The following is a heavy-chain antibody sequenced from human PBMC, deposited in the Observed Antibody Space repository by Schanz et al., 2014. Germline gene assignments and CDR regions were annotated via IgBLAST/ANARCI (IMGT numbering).Heavy chain of an antibody. Sequence: EVQLLESGGGLVQPGGSLRLSCAASGFSFRKSAMSWVRQAPGKGLEWVSALTGSGTTTYYADSVKGRFTISRDNSKNTLDLQMNSLRAEDTAIYYCAKDSAAVGVFDYWGQGSLVTVSP. J-gene: IGHJ4*02. V-gene: IGHV3-23*01. CDR3: AKDSAAVGVFDY. CDR1: GFSFRKSA. D-gene: IGHD6-13*01. CDR2: LTGSGTTT.